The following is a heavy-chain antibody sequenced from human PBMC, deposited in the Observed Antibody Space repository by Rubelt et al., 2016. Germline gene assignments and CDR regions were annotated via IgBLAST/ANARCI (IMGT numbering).Heavy chain of an antibody. CDR2: ISSSGSTI. CDR3: ARDSQGALDI. Sequence: VESGGGLVKPGGSLRLSCAASGFSFSDYYMSWVRQAPGKGLEWLSYISSSGSTIYYGDSVKGRFTISRDNAKNTLYLQMSRLRAEDTAVYYCARDSQGALDIWGQGTMVTASS. V-gene: IGHV3-11*01. D-gene: IGHD2-15*01. J-gene: IGHJ3*02. CDR1: GFSFSDYY.